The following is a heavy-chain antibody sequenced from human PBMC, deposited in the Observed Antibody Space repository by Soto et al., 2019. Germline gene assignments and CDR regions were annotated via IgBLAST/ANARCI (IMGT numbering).Heavy chain of an antibody. V-gene: IGHV4-34*01. J-gene: IGHJ6*02. CDR3: ASIFSSSSRKNYYYYGMDV. CDR2: INHSGST. Sequence: LSLTCAVYGGSFSGYYWSWIRQPPGKGLEWIGEINHSGSTNYNPSLKSRVTISVDTSKNQFSLKLSSVTAADTAVYYCASIFSSSSRKNYYYYGMDVWGQGTTVTVSS. CDR1: GGSFSGYY. D-gene: IGHD6-6*01.